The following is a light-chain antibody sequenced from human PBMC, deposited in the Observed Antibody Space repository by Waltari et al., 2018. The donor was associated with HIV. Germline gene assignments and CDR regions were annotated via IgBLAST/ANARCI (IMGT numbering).Light chain of an antibody. V-gene: IGLV2-11*01. CDR3: CSYAGNFIYV. CDR1: RQDIGVDNY. CDR2: DVT. J-gene: IGLJ1*01. Sequence: QSARQQPRSETGSPGLSLAISFTGTRQDIGVDNYVSWNQQHPGKAPKLLISDVTRRPSGVPDRFSGSKSGNTASLTISGLQADDEADYYCCSYAGNFIYVFGTGTKVTVL.